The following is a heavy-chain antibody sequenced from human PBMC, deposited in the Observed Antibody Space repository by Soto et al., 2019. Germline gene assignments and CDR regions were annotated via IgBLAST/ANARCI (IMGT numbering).Heavy chain of an antibody. V-gene: IGHV1-69*01. Sequence: QVLLVQSGAEVKKPGSSVKVSCKASGGTFSSYAISWVRQAPGQGLEWMGGIIPIFGTANYAQKFQGRVTITADESTSTAYMELSSLRSEDTAVYYCARAAGYADYYYYYGMDVWGQGTTVTVSS. J-gene: IGHJ6*02. CDR2: IIPIFGTA. CDR1: GGTFSSYA. CDR3: ARAAGYADYYYYYGMDV. D-gene: IGHD5-12*01.